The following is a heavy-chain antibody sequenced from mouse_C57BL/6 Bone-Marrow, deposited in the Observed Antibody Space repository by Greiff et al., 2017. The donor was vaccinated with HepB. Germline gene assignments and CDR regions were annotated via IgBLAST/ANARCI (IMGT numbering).Heavy chain of an antibody. J-gene: IGHJ1*03. CDR1: GFTFSDFY. CDR2: SRNKANDYTT. Sequence: EVKLVESGGGLVQSGRSLRLSCATSGFTFSDFYMEWVRQAPGKGLEWIAASRNKANDYTTEYSASVKGRFIVSRDTSQSILYLQMNALRAEDTAIYYCARDAEGYYGSSSYFDVWGTGTTVTVSS. V-gene: IGHV7-1*01. CDR3: ARDAEGYYGSSSYFDV. D-gene: IGHD1-1*01.